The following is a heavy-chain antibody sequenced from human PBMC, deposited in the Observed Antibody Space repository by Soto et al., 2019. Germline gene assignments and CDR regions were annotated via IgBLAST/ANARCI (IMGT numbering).Heavy chain of an antibody. D-gene: IGHD3-9*01. Sequence: PGGSLRLSCAASGFTFSDYYMSWIRQAPGKGLEWVSYISSSGSTIYYADSVKGRFTTSRDNAKNSLYLQMNSLRAEDTAVYYCARDRLRYFDWLSHDYWGQGTLVTVSS. CDR1: GFTFSDYY. V-gene: IGHV3-11*01. CDR3: ARDRLRYFDWLSHDY. J-gene: IGHJ4*02. CDR2: ISSSGSTI.